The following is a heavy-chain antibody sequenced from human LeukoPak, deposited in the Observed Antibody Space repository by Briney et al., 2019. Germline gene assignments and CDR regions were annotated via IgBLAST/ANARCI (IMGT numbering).Heavy chain of an antibody. Sequence: GASVKVSCKASGYTFTSYYMHWVRQAPGQGIEWMGIINPSGGSTSYAQKFQGRVTMTRDTSTSTVYMELSSLRSEDTAVYYCAREDSGWQTDYWGQGTLVTVSS. V-gene: IGHV1-46*03. D-gene: IGHD6-19*01. CDR3: AREDSGWQTDY. CDR2: INPSGGST. J-gene: IGHJ4*02. CDR1: GYTFTSYY.